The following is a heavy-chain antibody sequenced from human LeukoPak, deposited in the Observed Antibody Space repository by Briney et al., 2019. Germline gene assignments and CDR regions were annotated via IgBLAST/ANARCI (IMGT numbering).Heavy chain of an antibody. V-gene: IGHV4-30-2*01. CDR3: ARGRDDFWSGLPYNWFDP. D-gene: IGHD3-3*01. J-gene: IGHJ5*02. CDR1: GGSISSGGYS. Sequence: SQTLSLTCAVSGGSISSGGYSWSWIRQPPGKGLEWIGYIYHSGSTYYNPSLKSRVTISVDRSKNQFSLKLSSMTAADTAVYYCARGRDDFWSGLPYNWFDPWGQGTLVTVSS. CDR2: IYHSGST.